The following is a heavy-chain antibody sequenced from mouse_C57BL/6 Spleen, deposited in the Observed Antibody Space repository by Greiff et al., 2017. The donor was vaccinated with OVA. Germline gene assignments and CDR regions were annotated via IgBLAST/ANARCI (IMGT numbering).Heavy chain of an antibody. V-gene: IGHV1-64*01. CDR1: GYTFTSYW. Sequence: QVQLQQPGAELVKPGASVKLSCKASGYTFTSYWMHWVKQRPGQGLEWIGMIHPNSGSTNYNEKFKSKATLTVDKSSSTAYMQLSSLTSEDSAVYYCVPLDYDDPYFAYWGQGTPLTVSA. CDR3: VPLDYDDPYFAY. CDR2: IHPNSGST. J-gene: IGHJ2*01. D-gene: IGHD2-13*01.